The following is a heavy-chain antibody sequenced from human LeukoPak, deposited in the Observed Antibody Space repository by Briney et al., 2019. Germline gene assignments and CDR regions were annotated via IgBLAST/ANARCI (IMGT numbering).Heavy chain of an antibody. D-gene: IGHD6-13*01. V-gene: IGHV3-9*01. CDR3: AKGGSMDV. CDR1: GFTFDDYA. J-gene: IGHJ6*02. CDR2: ISWNSGSI. Sequence: PGRSLRLSCAASGFTFDDYAMHWVRQAPGKGLEWASGISWNSGSIGYADSVKGRFTISRDNAKNSLYLQMNSLRAEDTALYYCAKGGSMDVWGQGTTVTVSS.